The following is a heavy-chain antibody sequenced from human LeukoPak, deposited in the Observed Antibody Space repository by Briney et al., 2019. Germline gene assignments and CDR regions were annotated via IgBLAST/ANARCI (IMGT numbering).Heavy chain of an antibody. D-gene: IGHD5-18*01. Sequence: WASVKVSCTASGYTFTSYAMHWVRQAPGHRLEWMGWINAGNGNTKYSQKFQGRVTITRDTSASTAYMELSSLRSEDTAVYYCARTTAMVTIFGYWGQGTLVTVSS. CDR3: ARTTAMVTIFGY. J-gene: IGHJ4*02. CDR2: INAGNGNT. V-gene: IGHV1-3*01. CDR1: GYTFTSYA.